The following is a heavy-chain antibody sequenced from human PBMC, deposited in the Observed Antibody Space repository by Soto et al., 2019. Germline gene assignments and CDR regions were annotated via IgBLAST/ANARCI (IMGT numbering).Heavy chain of an antibody. CDR3: IREGTRRGYSYGHARFFYY. J-gene: IGHJ4*02. CDR2: IRSKAYGGTT. V-gene: IGHV3-49*03. Sequence: GGSLRLSCTASGFTFGDYAMSWFRQAPGKGLEWVGFIRSKAYGGTTEYAASVKGRFTISRDDSKSIAYLQMNSLKTEDTAVYYCIREGTRRGYSYGHARFFYYGGQGPLVTSPQ. CDR1: GFTFGDYA. D-gene: IGHD5-18*01.